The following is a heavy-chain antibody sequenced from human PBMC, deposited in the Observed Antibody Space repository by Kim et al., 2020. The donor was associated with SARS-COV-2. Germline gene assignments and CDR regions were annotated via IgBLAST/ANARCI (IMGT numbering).Heavy chain of an antibody. CDR2: T. J-gene: IGHJ4*02. V-gene: IGHV3-11*05. CDR3: AKEWDYGDFDY. D-gene: IGHD4-17*01. Sequence: TKYADSVKGRFTISRDNAKNSLYLQMNSLRAEDTAVYYCAKEWDYGDFDYWGQGTLVTVSS.